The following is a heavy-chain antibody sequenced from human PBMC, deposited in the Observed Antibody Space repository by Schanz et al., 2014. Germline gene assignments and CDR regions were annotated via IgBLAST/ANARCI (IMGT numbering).Heavy chain of an antibody. CDR2: IRSSSTPI. J-gene: IGHJ4*02. CDR1: GFTFSTHA. V-gene: IGHV3-48*01. CDR3: ARGGPAYYFDD. Sequence: EVQLVESGGGLIQPGGSLRLSCAASGFTFSTHAMHWVRQAPGKGPEWVSYIRSSSTPIYYADSVKGRFTMSRDNAKNSVFLQMSSLRAEDTAVYYGARGGPAYYFDDWGQGTLVTVSS.